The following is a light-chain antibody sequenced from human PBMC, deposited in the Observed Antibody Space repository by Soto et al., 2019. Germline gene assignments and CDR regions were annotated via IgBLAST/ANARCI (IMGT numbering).Light chain of an antibody. CDR1: QSVTSK. CDR3: QQYNNWPRA. V-gene: IGKV3-15*01. J-gene: IGKJ1*01. CDR2: GAS. Sequence: EIVMTQSPATLSVSPGERTTLSCRASQSVTSKLAWYQQKPDQAPRLLIYGASTRATDIPARFSGSGSGTEFTLTISSLQSEDFAVYYCQQYNNWPRAFGQGTRVEIK.